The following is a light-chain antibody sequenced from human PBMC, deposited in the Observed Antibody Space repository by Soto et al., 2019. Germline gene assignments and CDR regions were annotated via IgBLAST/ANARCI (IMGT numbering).Light chain of an antibody. J-gene: IGKJ2*01. CDR1: QSVLYTSNDKNY. V-gene: IGKV4-1*01. CDR3: QQYYSVPIT. CDR2: WAS. Sequence: DIVMTQSPDSLAVSLGERAAINCKSSQSVLYTSNDKNYLAWYQQKAGQPPKLLISWASTRESGVPDRFSGSGSGTDFTLTISSLQAEDVAIYYCQQYYSVPITFGQGTKLEFK.